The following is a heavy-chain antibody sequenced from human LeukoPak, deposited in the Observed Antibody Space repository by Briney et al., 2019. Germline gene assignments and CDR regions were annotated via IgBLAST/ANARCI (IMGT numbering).Heavy chain of an antibody. Sequence: ASVKVSCKASGYTFTSFGISWMRQAPGQGLEWLGWISAYNGSTNYVQKLQGRVTMTTDISTSTAYMELRSLTSDDTAVYYCARDLGLDTTMIFFDFWGQGTLVTVSS. V-gene: IGHV1-18*01. CDR1: GYTFTSFG. J-gene: IGHJ4*02. CDR3: ARDLGLDTTMIFFDF. D-gene: IGHD5-18*01. CDR2: ISAYNGST.